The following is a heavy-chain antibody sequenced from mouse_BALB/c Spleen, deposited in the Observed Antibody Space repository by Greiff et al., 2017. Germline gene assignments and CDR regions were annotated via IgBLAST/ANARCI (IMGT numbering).Heavy chain of an antibody. CDR2: IDPANGNT. Sequence: EVQLQESGAELVKPGASVKLSCTASGFNIKDTYMHWVKQRPEQGLEWIGRIDPANGNTKYDPKFQGKATITADTSSNTAYLQLSSLTSEDTAVYYCARYDPYWYFDVWGAGTTVTVSS. D-gene: IGHD2-3*01. V-gene: IGHV14-3*02. J-gene: IGHJ1*01. CDR1: GFNIKDTY. CDR3: ARYDPYWYFDV.